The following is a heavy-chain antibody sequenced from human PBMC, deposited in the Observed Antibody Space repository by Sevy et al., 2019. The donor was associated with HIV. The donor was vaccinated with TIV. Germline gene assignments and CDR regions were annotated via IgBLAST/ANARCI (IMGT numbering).Heavy chain of an antibody. CDR3: ARDVAAGDV. V-gene: IGHV3-7*01. CDR2: INEDGTEK. Sequence: GGSLRLSCAASGFTFTRYWMTWVRQSPGKGLQWVGNINEDGTEKYYRDSVRGRFTISRDNTKKSLHLQMNSLRADDTGVYYCARDVAAGDVWGQGTLVTVSS. CDR1: GFTFTRYW. J-gene: IGHJ4*02. D-gene: IGHD4-17*01.